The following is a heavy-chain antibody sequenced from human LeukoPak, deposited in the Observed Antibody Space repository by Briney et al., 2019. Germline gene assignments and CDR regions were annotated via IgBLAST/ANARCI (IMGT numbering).Heavy chain of an antibody. CDR2: IYYSGST. CDR1: GGSISSYY. D-gene: IGHD3-9*01. J-gene: IGHJ4*02. V-gene: IGHV4-59*01. Sequence: SETLSLTCTVSGGSISSYYWSWIRQPPGKGLEWIGYIYYSGSTNYNPTLKSRVTISVDTSKNQFSLKLGSVTAADTAVYYCAREPYDILTGYYRHYFDYWGQGTLVTVSS. CDR3: AREPYDILTGYYRHYFDY.